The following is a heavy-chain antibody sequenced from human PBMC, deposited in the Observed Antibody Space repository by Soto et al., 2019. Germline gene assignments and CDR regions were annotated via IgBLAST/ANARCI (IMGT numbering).Heavy chain of an antibody. CDR1: GGSFSGYY. CDR3: ARGRWEVRFDN. CDR2: INHSGST. Sequence: PSETLSLTCAVYGGSFSGYYWSWIRQPPGKGLEWIGEINHSGSTNYNPPLKSRVTISVDTSKNQFSLKLNSVTAADTAVYYCARGRWEVRFDNWGQGNLVTVSS. J-gene: IGHJ4*02. D-gene: IGHD1-26*01. V-gene: IGHV4-34*01.